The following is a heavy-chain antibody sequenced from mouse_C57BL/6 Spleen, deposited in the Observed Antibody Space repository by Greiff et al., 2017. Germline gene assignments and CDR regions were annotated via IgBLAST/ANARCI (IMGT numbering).Heavy chain of an antibody. D-gene: IGHD1-1*01. J-gene: IGHJ4*01. CDR2: ISGGGGNT. CDR3: ARWGFITTVVATDYAMDY. V-gene: IGHV5-9*01. CDR1: GFTFSSYT. Sequence: DVKLVESGGGLVKPGGSLKLSCAASGFTFSSYTMSWVRQTPEKRLEWVATISGGGGNTYYPDSVKGRFTISRDNAKNTLYLQMSSLRSEDTALYYCARWGFITTVVATDYAMDYWGQGTSVTVSS.